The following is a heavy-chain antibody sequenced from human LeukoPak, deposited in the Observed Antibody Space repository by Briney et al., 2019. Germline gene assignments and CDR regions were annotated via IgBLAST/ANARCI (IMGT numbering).Heavy chain of an antibody. CDR3: ARGIYSGIYGRLGP. V-gene: IGHV1-2*02. CDR1: GYTFTAWY. D-gene: IGHD3-10*01. J-gene: IGHJ5*02. CDR2: IDPNSGGT. Sequence: ASVKVSCKASGYTFTAWYIHWVRQAPGQGLEWMGWIDPNSGGTGYAQKFQGRVTLTRDTSIRTAYMDLSSLRSDDTAVYYCARGIYSGIYGRLGPWGQGTLVTVSS.